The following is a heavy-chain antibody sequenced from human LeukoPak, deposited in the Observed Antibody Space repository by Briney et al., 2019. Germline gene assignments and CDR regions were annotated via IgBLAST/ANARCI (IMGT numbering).Heavy chain of an antibody. V-gene: IGHV3-30*02. CDR3: AKDPQDIVVVVAATPSALDY. CDR2: IRYDGSNK. J-gene: IGHJ4*02. Sequence: AEGSLRLSCAASGFTFSSYGMHWVRQAPGKGLEWVAFIRYDGSNKYYADSVKGRFTISRDNSKNTLYLQMNSLRAEDTAVYYCAKDPQDIVVVVAATPSALDYWGQGTLVTVSS. CDR1: GFTFSSYG. D-gene: IGHD2-15*01.